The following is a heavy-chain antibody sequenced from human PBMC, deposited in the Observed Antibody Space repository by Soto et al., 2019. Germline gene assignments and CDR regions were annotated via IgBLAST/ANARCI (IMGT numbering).Heavy chain of an antibody. CDR3: ARFSRSLNGMDV. V-gene: IGHV1-69*06. CDR2: IIPIFGTA. CDR1: GGTFSSYA. Sequence: SVKVSCKASGGTFSSYAISWVLQAPGQGLEWMGGIIPIFGTANYAQKFQGRVTITADKSTSTAYMELSSLGSEDTAVYYCARFSRSLNGMDVWGQGTTVTVSS. J-gene: IGHJ6*02.